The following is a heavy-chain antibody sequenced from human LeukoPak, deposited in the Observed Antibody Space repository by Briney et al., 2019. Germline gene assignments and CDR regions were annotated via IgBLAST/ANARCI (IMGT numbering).Heavy chain of an antibody. J-gene: IGHJ3*02. V-gene: IGHV3-23*01. CDR2: ISGTSGNT. D-gene: IGHD1-26*01. Sequence: GGSLRLSCAASGFTFTSYGMSWVRQAPGKGLEWVSGISGTSGNTYYADSVKGRFTISRDNSKNTLYLQMNSLRAEDTAVYYCARGGSYLSAFDIWGQGTMVTVSS. CDR1: GFTFTSYG. CDR3: ARGGSYLSAFDI.